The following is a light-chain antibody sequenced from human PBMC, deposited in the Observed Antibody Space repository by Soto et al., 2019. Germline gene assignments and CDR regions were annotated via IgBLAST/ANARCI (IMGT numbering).Light chain of an antibody. J-gene: IGLJ1*01. V-gene: IGLV1-47*02. Sequence: HPRAACGCPGQRGTISCSGNGFNIGSNYVYWYQQLSGTARKLLIYSNNQRPSAGPDRFSGSKSGTSASLAISVLRSQDEADYYCEGWDDSPSGYVFGTGTKFTGL. CDR3: EGWDDSPSGYV. CDR2: SNN. CDR1: GFNIGSNY.